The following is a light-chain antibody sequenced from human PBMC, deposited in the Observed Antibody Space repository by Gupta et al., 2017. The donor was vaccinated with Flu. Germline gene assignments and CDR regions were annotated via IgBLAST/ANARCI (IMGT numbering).Light chain of an antibody. CDR1: QSVSTN. CDR2: DAS. Sequence: EVVMTQSPASLSVSPGESATLSCRASQSVSTNLAWYQQKTGQAPRLLIFDASTRATGIPARFSGRGSGTEFTLTITSRESEDFAVYYCQQYNNWPPYVFGQGTKVQI. CDR3: QQYNNWPPYV. J-gene: IGKJ2*01. V-gene: IGKV3-15*01.